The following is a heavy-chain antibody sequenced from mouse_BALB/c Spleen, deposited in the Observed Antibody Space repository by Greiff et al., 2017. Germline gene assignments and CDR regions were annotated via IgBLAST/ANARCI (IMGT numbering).Heavy chain of an antibody. J-gene: IGHJ4*01. Sequence: EVNVVESGPSLVKPSQTLSLTCSVTGDSITSGYWHWIRKFPGNKLEYMGYISYSGSTYYNPSLKSRISITRDTSKNQYYLQLNSVTTEDTATYYCARYEASDAMDYWGQGTSVTVSS. CDR3: ARYEASDAMDY. V-gene: IGHV3-8*02. D-gene: IGHD6-1*01. CDR2: ISYSGST. CDR1: GDSITSGY.